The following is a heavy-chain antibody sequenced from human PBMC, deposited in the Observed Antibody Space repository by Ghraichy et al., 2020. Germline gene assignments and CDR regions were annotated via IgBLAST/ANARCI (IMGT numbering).Heavy chain of an antibody. CDR1: GFTFSSYA. J-gene: IGHJ4*02. CDR3: AKAGHIVVVTAPLDY. Sequence: GGSLRLSCAASGFTFSSYAMSWVRQAPGKGLEWVSAISGSGGSTYYADSVKGRFTISRDNSKNTLYLQMNSLRAEDTAVYYCAKAGHIVVVTAPLDYWGQGTLVTVSS. V-gene: IGHV3-23*01. CDR2: ISGSGGST. D-gene: IGHD2-21*02.